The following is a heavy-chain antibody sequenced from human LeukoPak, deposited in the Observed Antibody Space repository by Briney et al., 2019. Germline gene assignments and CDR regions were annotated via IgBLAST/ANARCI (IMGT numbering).Heavy chain of an antibody. D-gene: IGHD3-22*01. Sequence: QPGGSLRLSCAASGFTFSSYAMTWVRQAPGKGLDWVAAISGSGGSTYYADSVKGRFTISRDNSKNTLYLQMNSLRAEDTAVYYCAKDQYYYDSSGYVVGGQLDYWGQGTLVTVSS. CDR1: GFTFSSYA. CDR3: AKDQYYYDSSGYVVGGQLDY. CDR2: ISGSGGST. J-gene: IGHJ4*02. V-gene: IGHV3-23*01.